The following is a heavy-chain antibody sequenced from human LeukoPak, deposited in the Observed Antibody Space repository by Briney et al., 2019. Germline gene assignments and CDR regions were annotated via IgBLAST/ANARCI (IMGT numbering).Heavy chain of an antibody. Sequence: GGSLRLSCAASGFTFSSYSMNWVRQAPGKGLEWVSYISSSSSTIYYADSVKGRFTISRDNAKNSLYLQMNSLRDEDTAVYYCARDPITMIVGGYFDYWGQGTLVTVPS. V-gene: IGHV3-48*02. D-gene: IGHD3-22*01. CDR1: GFTFSSYS. J-gene: IGHJ4*02. CDR3: ARDPITMIVGGYFDY. CDR2: ISSSSSTI.